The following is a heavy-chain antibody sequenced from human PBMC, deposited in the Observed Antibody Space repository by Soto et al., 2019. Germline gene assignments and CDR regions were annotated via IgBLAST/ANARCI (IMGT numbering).Heavy chain of an antibody. CDR3: ARNPTAARPFGQWKYYMDV. J-gene: IGHJ6*03. D-gene: IGHD6-6*01. Sequence: PGGSQRLSCAASGFTFDDYAMHWVRQAPGKGLEWVSGISWNSGSIGYADSVKGRVTMTRDTSTSTVYMELSSLRSEDTAVYYCARNPTAARPFGQWKYYMDVWGKGTTVTVSS. V-gene: IGHV3-9*01. CDR2: ISWNSGSI. CDR1: GFTFDDYA.